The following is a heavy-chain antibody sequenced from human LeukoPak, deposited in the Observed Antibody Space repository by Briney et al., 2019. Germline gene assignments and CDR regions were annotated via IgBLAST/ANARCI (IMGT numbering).Heavy chain of an antibody. V-gene: IGHV4-34*01. J-gene: IGHJ5*02. CDR3: ARSYDFWRKYNNWFDP. CDR1: GGSFSGYY. CDR2: INHSGCT. D-gene: IGHD3-3*01. Sequence: PSETLSLTCAVYGGSFSGYYWSWIRQPPGKGLEWIGEINHSGCTNYNPSLKSRVTISVDTSKNQFSLKLSSVTAADTAVYYCARSYDFWRKYNNWFDPWGQGTLVTVSS.